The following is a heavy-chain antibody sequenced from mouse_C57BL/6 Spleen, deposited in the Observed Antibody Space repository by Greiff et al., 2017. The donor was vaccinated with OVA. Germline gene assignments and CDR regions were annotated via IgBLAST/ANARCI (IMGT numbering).Heavy chain of an antibody. Sequence: QVQLQQPGAELVKPGASVKMSCTASGYTFTSYWITWVKQRPGQGLEWIGDIYPGSGSTNYNEKFKSKATLTVDTSSSTAYMQLSSLTSEDSAVYYCARVNYDYDLWFAYWGQGTLVTVSA. CDR1: GYTFTSYW. J-gene: IGHJ3*01. CDR2: IYPGSGST. V-gene: IGHV1-55*01. CDR3: ARVNYDYDLWFAY. D-gene: IGHD2-4*01.